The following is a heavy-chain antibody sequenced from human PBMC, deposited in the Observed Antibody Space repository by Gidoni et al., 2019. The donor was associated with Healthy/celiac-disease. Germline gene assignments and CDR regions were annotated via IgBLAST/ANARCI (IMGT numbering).Heavy chain of an antibody. CDR1: GGHFSSYA. V-gene: IGHV1-69*06. D-gene: IGHD2-2*01. J-gene: IGHJ6*03. CDR3: ARDLRGIVVVPGDYYYMDV. CDR2: IIPIFGTA. Sequence: QVQLVQSGAEGKKPGSSVTVSCKASGGHFSSYAIRWGRQAPGQGLDWMGGIIPIFGTANYAQKFQGRVTITADKSTSTAYMELSSLRSEDTAVYYCARDLRGIVVVPGDYYYMDVWGKGTTVTVSS.